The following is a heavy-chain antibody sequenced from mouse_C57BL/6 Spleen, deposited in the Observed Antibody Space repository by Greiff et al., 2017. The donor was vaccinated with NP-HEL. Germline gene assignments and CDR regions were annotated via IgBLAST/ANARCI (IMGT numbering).Heavy chain of an antibody. D-gene: IGHD1-2*01. V-gene: IGHV1-82*01. CDR1: GYAFSSSW. CDR3: AREVYGYYAMDY. CDR2: LYPGDGAT. Sequence: QVQLQQSGPELVKPGASVKISCKASGYAFSSSWMNWVKQRPGQGLEWIGRLYPGDGATNYNGKFKGKATLTADKSSSTAYRQLSSLTSEDSAVYFCAREVYGYYAMDYWGQGTSVTVSS. J-gene: IGHJ4*01.